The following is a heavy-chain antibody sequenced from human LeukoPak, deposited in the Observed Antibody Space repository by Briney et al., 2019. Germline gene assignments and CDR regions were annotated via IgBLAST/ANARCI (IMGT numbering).Heavy chain of an antibody. CDR1: GFTFSSYW. D-gene: IGHD2-2*01. Sequence: PGGSLRLSCAASGFTFSSYWMHWVRQAPGKGLVWVSRINTDGSSTSYADSVKGRFTISKDNAKNSLYLQMNSLRAEDTAIYFCASVPPTGYYYMDVWGKGTTVTVS. J-gene: IGHJ6*03. CDR2: INTDGSST. CDR3: ASVPPTGYYYMDV. V-gene: IGHV3-74*01.